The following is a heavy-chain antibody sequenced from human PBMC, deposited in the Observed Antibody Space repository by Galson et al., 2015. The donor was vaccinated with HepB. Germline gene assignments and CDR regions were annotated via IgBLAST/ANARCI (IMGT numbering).Heavy chain of an antibody. V-gene: IGHV5-10-1*01. CDR1: GYIFTSSW. J-gene: IGHJ3*01. CDR2: IDPRDSYI. CDR3: ARFRSDSDTFDL. D-gene: IGHD2-21*02. Sequence: QSGAEVKKPGESLRISCKGSGYIFTSSWTTWVRLMPGKGLECMGRIDPRDSYINYSPSFQGHVTISADKSITTAYLQWSSLRASDTAIYYCARFRSDSDTFDLWGQGTMVTV.